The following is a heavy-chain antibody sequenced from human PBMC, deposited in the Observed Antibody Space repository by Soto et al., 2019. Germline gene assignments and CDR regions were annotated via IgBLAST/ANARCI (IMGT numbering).Heavy chain of an antibody. V-gene: IGHV4-30-2*01. CDR2: IYHSGST. J-gene: IGHJ3*02. CDR1: GGSISSGGYS. Sequence: QLQLQESGPGLVTPSQTLSLTCAVSGGSISSGGYSWNWIRQPPGKGLEWIGNIYHSGSTYYNASLKSRVTISVDRSKNQFSLKLSSVTAADTAVYYCGRGDYANAFDIWGQGTMVTVSS. D-gene: IGHD4-17*01. CDR3: GRGDYANAFDI.